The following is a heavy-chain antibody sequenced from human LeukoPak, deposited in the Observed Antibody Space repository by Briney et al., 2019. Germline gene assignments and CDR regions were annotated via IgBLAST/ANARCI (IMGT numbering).Heavy chain of an antibody. Sequence: GGSLRLSCTASGFTFGDYAMSWVRQAPGKGLEWVGFIRSKAYGGTTEYAASVKGRFTISRDDSKSIAYLQMNSLRAEDTAVYYCAKSDYGDYGFDYWGQGTLVTVSS. J-gene: IGHJ4*02. D-gene: IGHD4-17*01. CDR2: IRSKAYGGTT. V-gene: IGHV3-49*04. CDR3: AKSDYGDYGFDY. CDR1: GFTFGDYA.